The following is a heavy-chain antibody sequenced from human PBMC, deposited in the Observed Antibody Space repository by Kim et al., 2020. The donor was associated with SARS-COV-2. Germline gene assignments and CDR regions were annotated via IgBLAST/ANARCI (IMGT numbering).Heavy chain of an antibody. CDR3: ARDRGYSH. Sequence: NGNTKDSQTSQGRVTITRDTSGSTDYMELSSLRSEDTAVYYCARDRGYSHWGQGTLVTVSS. CDR2: NGNT. D-gene: IGHD6-13*01. J-gene: IGHJ1*01. V-gene: IGHV1-3*01.